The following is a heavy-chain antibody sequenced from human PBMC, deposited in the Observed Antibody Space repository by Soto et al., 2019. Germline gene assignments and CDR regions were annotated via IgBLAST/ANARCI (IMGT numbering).Heavy chain of an antibody. CDR3: ARGETYGDFDY. V-gene: IGHV1-18*01. D-gene: IGHD4-17*01. J-gene: IGHJ4*02. CDR1: GYSYTSYG. CDR2: ISAYNGNT. Sequence: ASVKVSCEASGYSYTSYGISWVRQAPGQGLEWMGWISAYNGNTNYAQKLQGRVTMTTDTSTSTAYMELRSLRSDDTAVYYCARGETYGDFDYWGQGTLVTVSS.